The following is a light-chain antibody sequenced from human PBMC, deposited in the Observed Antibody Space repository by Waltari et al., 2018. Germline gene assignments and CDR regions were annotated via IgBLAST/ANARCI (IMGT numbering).Light chain of an antibody. J-gene: IGKJ1*01. CDR2: KAS. CDR3: HQIASLPRT. V-gene: IGKV1-5*03. Sequence: DIQMTQSPSTLSASVGDRVTISCRASQSIITWLAWYQQKPGKAPKLLVYKASSLESGVPSRFSGSGSGTDFTLTINSLEAEDAAVYYCHQIASLPRTFGPGTKVEIK. CDR1: QSIITW.